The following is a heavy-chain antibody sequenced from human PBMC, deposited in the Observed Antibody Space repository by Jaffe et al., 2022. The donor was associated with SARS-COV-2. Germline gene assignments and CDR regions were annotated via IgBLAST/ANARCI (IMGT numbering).Heavy chain of an antibody. CDR2: IGSMPIYI. Sequence: EEHLVESGGGLVKPGGSLRLSCAASGFTFSSYSMNWVRQAPGKGLEWVSSIGSMPIYIYYADSVQGRFTISRDNTKNSLYLQMDNLRPEDTAVYYCVREMGGHYSVDIWGQGTTVTVSS. J-gene: IGHJ3*02. V-gene: IGHV3-21*01. CDR1: GFTFSSYS. D-gene: IGHD4-4*01. CDR3: VREMGGHYSVDI.